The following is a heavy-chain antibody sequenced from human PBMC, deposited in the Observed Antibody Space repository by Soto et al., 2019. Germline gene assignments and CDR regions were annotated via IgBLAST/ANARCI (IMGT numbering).Heavy chain of an antibody. CDR1: GFTFSSYW. J-gene: IGHJ4*02. V-gene: IGHV3-7*03. CDR2: IKQDGSEK. CDR3: AALAVVTMIVVPKGQ. D-gene: IGHD3-22*01. Sequence: EVQLVESGGGLVQPGGSLRLSCAASGFTFSSYWMSWVRQAPGKGLEWVANIKQDGSEKYYVDSVKGRFTISRDNAKNSLYLQMNSLRAGDTAVYYCAALAVVTMIVVPKGQWGQGTLVTVPS.